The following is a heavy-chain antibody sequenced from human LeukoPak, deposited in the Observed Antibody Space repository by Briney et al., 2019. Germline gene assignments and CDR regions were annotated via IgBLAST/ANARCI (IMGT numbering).Heavy chain of an antibody. CDR3: AKHHSTDPGYYYNGMDA. CDR1: GFTFSRYG. CDR2: ISDDGSSK. V-gene: IGHV3-30*18. Sequence: GGSLRLSCAASGFTFSRYGMGWVRQAPGKGLEWVAGISDDGSSKYYSDSVKGQFTISRDNSKNTLYLQMNSLRAEDPAVYYLAKHHSTDPGYYYNGMDAWGQGTPVTVSS. J-gene: IGHJ6*02.